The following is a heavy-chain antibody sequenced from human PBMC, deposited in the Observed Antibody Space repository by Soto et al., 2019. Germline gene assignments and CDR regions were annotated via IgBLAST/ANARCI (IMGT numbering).Heavy chain of an antibody. D-gene: IGHD2-2*01. CDR2: FSGSGDTT. CDR3: QKDSSRVPPAFDF. CDR1: GFTFSSYA. V-gene: IGHV3-23*01. J-gene: IGHJ4*02. Sequence: GGSLRLSCAASGFTFSSYAMSWVRQAPGKGLEWVSTFSGSGDTTYYADSVKGRFTISRDNSKNTLYLQMNSLRAEDTAVYFCQKDSSRVPPAFDFWGQGTLVTVYS.